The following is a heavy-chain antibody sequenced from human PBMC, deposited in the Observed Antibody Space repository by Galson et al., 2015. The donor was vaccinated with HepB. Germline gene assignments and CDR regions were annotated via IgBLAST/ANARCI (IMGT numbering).Heavy chain of an antibody. CDR3: AREWEGGYYV. Sequence: TLSLTCTVSGGSISSYYWSWIRQPPGKGLEWIGYIYYSGSTYYNPSLKSRVTISVDTSKNQFSLKLSSVTAADTAVYYCAREWEGGYYVWGQGTLVTVSS. D-gene: IGHD3-22*01. CDR1: GGSISSYY. CDR2: IYYSGST. V-gene: IGHV4-30-4*01. J-gene: IGHJ4*02.